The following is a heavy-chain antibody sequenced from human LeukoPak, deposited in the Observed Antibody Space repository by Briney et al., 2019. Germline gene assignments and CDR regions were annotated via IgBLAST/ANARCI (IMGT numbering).Heavy chain of an antibody. CDR3: ARFSSSGSYYADAFDI. V-gene: IGHV4-34*01. J-gene: IGHJ3*02. D-gene: IGHD3-10*01. CDR2: INHSGST. Sequence: PSETLSLTCTVSGGSISTYYWSWIRQPPGKGLEWIGEINHSGSTNYNPSLKSRVTISVDTSKNQFSLKLSSVTAADTAVYYCARFSSSGSYYADAFDIWGQGTMVTVSS. CDR1: GGSISTYY.